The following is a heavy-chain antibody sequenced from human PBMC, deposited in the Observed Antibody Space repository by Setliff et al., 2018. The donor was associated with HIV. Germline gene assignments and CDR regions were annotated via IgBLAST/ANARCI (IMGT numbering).Heavy chain of an antibody. CDR1: GFNLNTYW. CDR2: IKQDGSEK. J-gene: IGHJ4*02. Sequence: GGSLRLSCAASGFNLNTYWMTWVRQAPGRGLEWVAIIKQDGSEKYYVDSVKGRFTISRDNAKNSLYLQMNSLRAEDTAVYYCASARIPTGGTSTSLDFWGQGALVTVSS. V-gene: IGHV3-7*03. D-gene: IGHD1-1*01. CDR3: ASARIPTGGTSTSLDF.